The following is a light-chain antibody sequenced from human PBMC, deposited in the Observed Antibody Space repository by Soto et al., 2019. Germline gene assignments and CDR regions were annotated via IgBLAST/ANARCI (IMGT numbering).Light chain of an antibody. Sequence: DIQMTQSPSTLSAPVGDRVTITCRASQSISSWLAWYQQKSGKAPKVLIYDASRLESGVPSRFSGSGSGTEFTLTISSLQPDDFATYYCQQYNSYSWTFGQGTTVEIK. V-gene: IGKV1-5*01. CDR2: DAS. CDR1: QSISSW. CDR3: QQYNSYSWT. J-gene: IGKJ1*01.